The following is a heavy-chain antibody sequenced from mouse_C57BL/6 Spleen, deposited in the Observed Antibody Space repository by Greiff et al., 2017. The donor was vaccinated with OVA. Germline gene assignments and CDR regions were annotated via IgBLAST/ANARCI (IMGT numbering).Heavy chain of an antibody. D-gene: IGHD2-3*01. Sequence: EVKVVESGGGLVKPGGSLKLSCAASGFTFSDYGMHWVRQAPEKGLEWVAYISSGSSTIYYADTVKGRFTISRDNAKNTLFLQMTSLRSEDTAMYYCARRWLLFFDYWGQGTTLTVSS. CDR3: ARRWLLFFDY. CDR2: ISSGSSTI. V-gene: IGHV5-17*01. J-gene: IGHJ2*01. CDR1: GFTFSDYG.